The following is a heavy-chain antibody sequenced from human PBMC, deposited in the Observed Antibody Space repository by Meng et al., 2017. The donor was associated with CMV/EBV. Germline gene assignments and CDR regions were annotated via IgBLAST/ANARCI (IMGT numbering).Heavy chain of an antibody. CDR1: GYTFTSYG. CDR2: ISAYNGNT. Sequence: ASVKVSCQASGYTFTSYGISWVRQAPGQGLEWMGWISAYNGNTNYAQKLQGRVTMTTDTSTSTAYMELRSLRSDDTAVYYCARDCSSTSCYRKWYYGMDVWGQGTTVTVSS. D-gene: IGHD2-2*02. V-gene: IGHV1-18*01. CDR3: ARDCSSTSCYRKWYYGMDV. J-gene: IGHJ6*02.